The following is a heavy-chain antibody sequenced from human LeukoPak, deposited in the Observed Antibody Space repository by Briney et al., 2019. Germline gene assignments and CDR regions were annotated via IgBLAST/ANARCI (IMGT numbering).Heavy chain of an antibody. CDR1: GGSISSYY. CDR2: IYYSGST. D-gene: IGHD6-25*01. Sequence: SETLSLTCTVSGGSISSYYWSWIRQPPGKGLEWIGYIYYSGSTNYNPSLKSRVTISVDTSKNQFSLKLSSVTAADTAVYYCASQRAAMTEYYYYYYYMDVWGKGTTVTVSS. V-gene: IGHV4-59*01. CDR3: ASQRAAMTEYYYYYYYMDV. J-gene: IGHJ6*03.